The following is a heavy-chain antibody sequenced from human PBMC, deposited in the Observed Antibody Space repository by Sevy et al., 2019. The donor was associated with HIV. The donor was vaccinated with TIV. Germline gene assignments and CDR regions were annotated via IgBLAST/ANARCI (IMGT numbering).Heavy chain of an antibody. J-gene: IGHJ3*02. V-gene: IGHV3-21*01. CDR3: ARDAITMDYYDSSGYYTLDAFDI. Sequence: GGSLRLSCAASGFTFSSYSMNWVRQAPGKGLEWVSSISSSSSYIYYADPVKGRFTISRDNAKNSLYLQMNSLRAEDTAVYYCARDAITMDYYDSSGYYTLDAFDIWGQGTMVTVSS. D-gene: IGHD3-22*01. CDR1: GFTFSSYS. CDR2: ISSSSSYI.